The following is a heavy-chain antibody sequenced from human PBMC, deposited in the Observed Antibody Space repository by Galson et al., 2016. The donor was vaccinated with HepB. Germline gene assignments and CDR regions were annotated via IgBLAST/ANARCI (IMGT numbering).Heavy chain of an antibody. D-gene: IGHD6-6*01. V-gene: IGHV3-74*01. J-gene: IGHJ4*02. CDR2: INGAGTNT. Sequence: SLRLSCAASGFSFSNFWMHWVRQVPGKGLAWASRINGAGTNTAYADSVRGRFTFSRDNAKNTLYLQMNSLRVEDSGVYYCGRQWQLAIDSWGQGTQVTVSS. CDR3: GRQWQLAIDS. CDR1: GFSFSNFW.